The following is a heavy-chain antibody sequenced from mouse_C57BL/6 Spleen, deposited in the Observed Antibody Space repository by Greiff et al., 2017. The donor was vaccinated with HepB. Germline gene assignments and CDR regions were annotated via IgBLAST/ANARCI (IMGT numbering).Heavy chain of an antibody. CDR1: GFSLTSYG. J-gene: IGHJ2*01. CDR3: ARNGLRRGEVYFDY. V-gene: IGHV2-2*01. Sequence: VKLVESGPGLVQPSQSLSITCTVSGFSLTSYGVHWVRQSPGKGLEWLGVIWSGGSTDYNAAFISRLSISKDNSKSQVFFKMNSLQADDTAIYYCARNGLRRGEVYFDYWGQGTTLTVSS. D-gene: IGHD2-4*01. CDR2: IWSGGST.